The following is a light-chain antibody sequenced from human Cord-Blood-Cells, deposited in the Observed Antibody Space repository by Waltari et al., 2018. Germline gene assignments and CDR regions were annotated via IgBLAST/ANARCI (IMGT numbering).Light chain of an antibody. V-gene: IGLV1-40*01. CDR3: QSYDSSLSGWV. Sequence: QSVLTQPPSVSGAPGQRVTISCTGSSSNIGAGYDVPWYQQLPGTAPKPLIYGNSNRPSGVPDRFSGSKSGTSASLAITGLQAEDEADYYCQSYDSSLSGWVFGGGTKLTVL. J-gene: IGLJ3*02. CDR2: GNS. CDR1: SSNIGAGYD.